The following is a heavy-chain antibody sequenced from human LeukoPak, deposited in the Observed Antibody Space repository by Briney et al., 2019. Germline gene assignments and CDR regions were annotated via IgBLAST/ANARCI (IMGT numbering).Heavy chain of an antibody. CDR2: INHIGST. D-gene: IGHD3-10*01. CDR1: GGSFSGYY. CDR3: ARGPTTYYRTFDY. V-gene: IGHV4-34*01. J-gene: IGHJ4*02. Sequence: SETLSLTCAVYGGSFSGYYWSWIRHPPRKGLEGVGEINHIGSTNYNPSVKSRVTISVDTSKNQFSLKLSSVTAADTAVYYCARGPTTYYRTFDYWGQGTLVTVSS.